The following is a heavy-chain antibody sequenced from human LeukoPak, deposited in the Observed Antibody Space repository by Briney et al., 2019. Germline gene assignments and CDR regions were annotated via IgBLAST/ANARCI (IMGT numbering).Heavy chain of an antibody. CDR2: IIPILGIA. CDR3: ASGYMITMVRDYNWFDP. V-gene: IGHV1-69*04. Sequence: SVKVSCKASGGTFSSYAISWVRQAPGQGLEWMGRIIPILGIANYAQKFQGRVTITADKSTSTAYMELSSLRSEDTAVYYCASGYMITMVRDYNWFDPWGQGTLVTVSS. J-gene: IGHJ5*02. D-gene: IGHD3-10*01. CDR1: GGTFSSYA.